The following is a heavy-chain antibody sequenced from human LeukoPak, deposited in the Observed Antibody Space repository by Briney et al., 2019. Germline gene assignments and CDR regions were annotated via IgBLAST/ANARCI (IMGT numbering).Heavy chain of an antibody. V-gene: IGHV3-23*01. CDR3: ARGVATIDY. Sequence: PGGSLRLSCAVSGFTFNSFAISWVRQAPGKGLEWVTGVSGSGGTTYYADSVKGRFTTSRDNAKNSLYLQMNSLRDEDTAVYYCARGVATIDYWGQGTLVTVSS. D-gene: IGHD5-12*01. CDR2: VSGSGGTT. J-gene: IGHJ4*02. CDR1: GFTFNSFA.